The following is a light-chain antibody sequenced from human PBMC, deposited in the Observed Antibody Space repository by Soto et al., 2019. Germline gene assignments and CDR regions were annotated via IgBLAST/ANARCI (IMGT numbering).Light chain of an antibody. Sequence: DIQMTQSPSTLSASVGDRVTITCRANQSISDWLAWYQQKPGKAPKLLIYDASNLEGGVPSGFSGSGSGTKSTVNLSSLKPDHFATYYCQQYNSSPLTFGGRTKMVIK. CDR3: QQYNSSPLT. CDR2: DAS. CDR1: QSISDW. V-gene: IGKV1-5*01. J-gene: IGKJ4*01.